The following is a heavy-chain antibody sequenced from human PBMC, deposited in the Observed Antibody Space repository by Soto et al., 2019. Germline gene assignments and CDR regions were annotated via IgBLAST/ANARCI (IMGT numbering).Heavy chain of an antibody. D-gene: IGHD3-3*01. Sequence: EVQLLESGGGLVQPGGSLRLSCAASGFTFSSYAMSWVRQAPGKGLEWVSAISGSGGSTYYADSVKGRFTISRDNSKNKLYLQRNSLRAEDTAVYYCAKGGEFWSGYYLGMDVWGQGTTVTVSS. CDR2: ISGSGGST. J-gene: IGHJ6*02. CDR3: AKGGEFWSGYYLGMDV. V-gene: IGHV3-23*01. CDR1: GFTFSSYA.